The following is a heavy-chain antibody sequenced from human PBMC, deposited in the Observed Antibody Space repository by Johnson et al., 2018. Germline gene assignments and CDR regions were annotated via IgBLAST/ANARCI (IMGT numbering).Heavy chain of an antibody. CDR3: AKDGGSYYAFEY. V-gene: IGHV3-30*18. Sequence: QVQLVESGGGVVQTGRSXRLSCAASGFTFGYYAIHWVRQTPGKGLEWVAVISYDGRNKYSADSVRGRFTISRDNSRKTLSLQMTSLRVDDTAVYFCAKDGGSYYAFEYWGQGTLVTVSS. CDR2: ISYDGRNK. D-gene: IGHD1-26*01. J-gene: IGHJ4*02. CDR1: GFTFGYYA.